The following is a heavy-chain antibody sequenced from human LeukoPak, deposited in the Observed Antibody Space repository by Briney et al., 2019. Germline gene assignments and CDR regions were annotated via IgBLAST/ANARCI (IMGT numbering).Heavy chain of an antibody. V-gene: IGHV3-30*02. J-gene: IGHJ4*02. CDR1: GFTFSSYG. CDR2: IRYDGSNK. CDR3: AKGENHYYDSSSYSPPFDY. Sequence: GGSLRLSCAASGFTFSSYGMHWVRQAPGKGLEWVAFIRYDGSNKYYADSVKGRFTISRDNSKNTLYLQMNSLRAEDTAVYYCAKGENHYYDSSSYSPPFDYWGQGTLVTVSS. D-gene: IGHD3-22*01.